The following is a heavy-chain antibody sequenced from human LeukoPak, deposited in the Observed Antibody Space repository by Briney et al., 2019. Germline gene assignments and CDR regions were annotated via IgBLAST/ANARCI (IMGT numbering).Heavy chain of an antibody. CDR2: IYSGGST. D-gene: IGHD3-16*01. V-gene: IGHV3-66*01. J-gene: IGHJ5*02. CDR1: GFTFSSYG. Sequence: GGSLRLSCAASGFTFSSYGMHWVRQAPGKGLEWVSVIYSGGSTYYADSVKGRFTISRDNSKNTLYLQMNSLRAEDTAVYYCARDMRGGEFDPWGQGTLVTVSS. CDR3: ARDMRGGEFDP.